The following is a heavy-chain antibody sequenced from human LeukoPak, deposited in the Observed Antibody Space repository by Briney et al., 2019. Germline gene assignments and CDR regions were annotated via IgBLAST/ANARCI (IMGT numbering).Heavy chain of an antibody. V-gene: IGHV1-69*04. CDR3: AAGSPHGY. CDR2: IIPILGIA. D-gene: IGHD6-13*01. Sequence: SVKVSCKASGGTFSSYAISWVRQAPGQGLEWMGRIIPILGIANYAQKFQGRVTITADKSTSAAYMELSSLRSEDTAVYYCAAGSPHGYWGQGTLVTVSS. J-gene: IGHJ4*02. CDR1: GGTFSSYA.